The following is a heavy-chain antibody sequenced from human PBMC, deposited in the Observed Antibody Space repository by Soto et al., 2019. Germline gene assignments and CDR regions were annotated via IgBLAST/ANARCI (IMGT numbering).Heavy chain of an antibody. D-gene: IGHD3-22*01. V-gene: IGHV3-30-3*01. CDR3: AREATYYCDSSTAGCDP. J-gene: IGHJ5*02. CDR1: GFTFSSYA. Sequence: QVQLVESGGGVVQPGRSLRLSCAASGFTFSSYAMHWVRQAPGKGLEWVAVISYDGSNKYYADSVKGRFTISRDNSKKTLYLQMHSRRAEDTAVYYCAREATYYCDSSTAGCDPWGQGSLVTVSS. CDR2: ISYDGSNK.